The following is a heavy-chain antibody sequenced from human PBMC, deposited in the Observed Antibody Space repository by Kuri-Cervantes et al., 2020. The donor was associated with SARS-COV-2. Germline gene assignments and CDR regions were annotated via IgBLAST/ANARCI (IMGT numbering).Heavy chain of an antibody. V-gene: IGHV4-34*01. CDR2: IDQSGRT. J-gene: IGHJ4*02. D-gene: IGHD6-6*01. CDR3: ARGPRWSIAASFDY. Sequence: SETLSLTCAAYGGSFSGYYWTWIRQPPGKGLGWIGEIDQSGRTNYNPSLKSRVTISVDTSKNQFSLKLSSVTAADTAVYYCARGPRWSIAASFDYWGQGTLVTVSS. CDR1: GGSFSGYY.